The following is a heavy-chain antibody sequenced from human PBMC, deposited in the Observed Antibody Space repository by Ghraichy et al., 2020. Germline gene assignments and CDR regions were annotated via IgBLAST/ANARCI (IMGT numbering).Heavy chain of an antibody. CDR3: ARSSPPHDYVWGGYRPDYYYYYYGMDV. J-gene: IGHJ6*02. CDR2: INHSGST. D-gene: IGHD3-16*02. V-gene: IGHV4-34*01. CDR1: GGSFSGYY. Sequence: SETLSLTCAVYGGSFSGYYWSWIRQPPGKGLEWIGEINHSGSTNYNPSLKSRVTISVDTSKNQFSLKLSSVTAADTAVYYCARSSPPHDYVWGGYRPDYYYYYYGMDVWGQGTTVTVSS.